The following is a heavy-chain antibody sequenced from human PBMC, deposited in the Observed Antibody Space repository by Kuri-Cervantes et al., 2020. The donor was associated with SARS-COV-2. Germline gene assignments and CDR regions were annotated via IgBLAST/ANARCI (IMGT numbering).Heavy chain of an antibody. D-gene: IGHD4-17*01. Sequence: GESLKISCAASGFTFSSYEMNWVRQAPGKGLEWVSYISSSGSTIYYADSVKGRFTISRDNSENTLYLQMNSLRPEDTALYYCARESYGDWDYWGQGTLVTVSS. V-gene: IGHV3-48*03. CDR1: GFTFSSYE. CDR2: ISSSGSTI. J-gene: IGHJ4*02. CDR3: ARESYGDWDY.